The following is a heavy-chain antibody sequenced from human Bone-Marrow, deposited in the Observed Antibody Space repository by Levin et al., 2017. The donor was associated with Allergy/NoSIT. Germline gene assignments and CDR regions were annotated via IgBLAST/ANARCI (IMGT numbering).Heavy chain of an antibody. V-gene: IGHV1-8*01. CDR3: ARGRYYDILTGYPTPSSGYYYGMDV. CDR2: MNPNSGNT. D-gene: IGHD3-9*01. J-gene: IGHJ6*02. CDR1: GYTFTSYD. Sequence: GESLKISCKASGYTFTSYDINWVRQATGQGLEWMGWMNPNSGNTGYAQKFQGRVTMTRNTSISTAYMELSSLRSEDTAVYYCARGRYYDILTGYPTPSSGYYYGMDVWGQGTTVTVSS.